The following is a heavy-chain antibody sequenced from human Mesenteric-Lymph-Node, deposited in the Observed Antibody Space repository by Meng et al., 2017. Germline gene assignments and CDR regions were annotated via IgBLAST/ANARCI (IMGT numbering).Heavy chain of an antibody. CDR2: IYYSGST. V-gene: IGHV4-39*07. CDR1: GGSISSSSYY. CDR3: ARTFGIAVAGTWFDP. D-gene: IGHD6-19*01. Sequence: SETLSLTCTVSGGSISSSSYYWGWIRQPPGKGLEWIGSIYYSGSTYYNPSLKSRVTISVDTSKNQFSLKLSSVTGAETAVYYCARTFGIAVAGTWFDPWGQGTLVTVSS. J-gene: IGHJ5*02.